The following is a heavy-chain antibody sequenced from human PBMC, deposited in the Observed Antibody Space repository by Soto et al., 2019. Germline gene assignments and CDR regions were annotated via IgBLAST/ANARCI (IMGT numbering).Heavy chain of an antibody. J-gene: IGHJ6*02. CDR2: ISYDGSYK. Sequence: PWGSLRLSCTASGFTFNSHTMHWVRQAPGEGLEWVAVISYDGSYKFYADSVKGRFTISRGNSKSTLYLQMNRLTAADTAIYYCARDGLTAFGMIPPSDVDVWGQGTTVTVSS. D-gene: IGHD3-3*01. V-gene: IGHV3-30-3*01. CDR3: ARDGLTAFGMIPPSDVDV. CDR1: GFTFNSHT.